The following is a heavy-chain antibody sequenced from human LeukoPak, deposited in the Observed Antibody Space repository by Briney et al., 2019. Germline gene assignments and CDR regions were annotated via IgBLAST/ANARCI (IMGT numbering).Heavy chain of an antibody. CDR3: AKADRGWGVITKD. CDR2: IGGSGDFT. Sequence: GGSLRLSCAASGFTFSTYAMSWVRQAPGKGLEWVSAIGGSGDFTYYAEYVRGRFTISRDNSKKTLYLRMNSLRAEDTAVYYCAKADRGWGVITKDWGQGTLVTVSS. D-gene: IGHD3-10*01. V-gene: IGHV3-23*01. J-gene: IGHJ4*02. CDR1: GFTFSTYA.